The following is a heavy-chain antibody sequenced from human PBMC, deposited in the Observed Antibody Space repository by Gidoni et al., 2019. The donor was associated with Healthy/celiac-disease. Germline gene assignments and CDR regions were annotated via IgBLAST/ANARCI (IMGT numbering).Heavy chain of an antibody. CDR1: GFPFSSYA. CDR2: ISYDGSNK. V-gene: IGHV3-30-3*01. Sequence: QVQLVESGGGVVQPGRSLRLSCAASGFPFSSYAMHWVRQAPGKGLEWVAVISYDGSNKYYADSVKGRFTISRDNSKNTLYLQMNSLRAEDTAVYYCARETLAAAAEFDPWGQGTLGHRLL. D-gene: IGHD6-13*01. CDR3: ARETLAAAAEFDP. J-gene: IGHJ5*02.